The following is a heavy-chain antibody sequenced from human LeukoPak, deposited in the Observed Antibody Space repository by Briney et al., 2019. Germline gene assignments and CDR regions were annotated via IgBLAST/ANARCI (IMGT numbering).Heavy chain of an antibody. D-gene: IGHD1-26*01. CDR3: ARRSVGTMYYDF. CDR2: IYTSGST. CDR1: GGSISSYY. J-gene: IGHJ4*02. V-gene: IGHV4-4*09. Sequence: SETLSLTCTVSGGSISSYYWTWIRQPPGKGLEWIGYIYTSGSTNYNPSLKGRVTMSVDTSKNQFSLKLSSVTAADTAVYYCARRSVGTMYYDFWGQGTLVTVSS.